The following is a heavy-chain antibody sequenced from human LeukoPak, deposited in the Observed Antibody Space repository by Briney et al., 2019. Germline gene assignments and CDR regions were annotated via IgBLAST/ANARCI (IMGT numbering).Heavy chain of an antibody. J-gene: IGHJ3*02. CDR3: AKDRPTSYYDVDHDAFDI. Sequence: PGGSLRLSCAASGFTFSSYAMRWVRQAPGKGLEWVSVISGSGGSTYYADSVKGRFTISRDNSKNTLYLQMNSLRAEDTAVYYCAKDRPTSYYDVDHDAFDIWGQGTMVTVSS. CDR2: ISGSGGST. D-gene: IGHD3-10*02. V-gene: IGHV3-23*01. CDR1: GFTFSSYA.